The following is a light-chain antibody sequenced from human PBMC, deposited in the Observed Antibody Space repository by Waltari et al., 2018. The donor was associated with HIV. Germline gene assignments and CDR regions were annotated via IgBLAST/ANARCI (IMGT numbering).Light chain of an antibody. Sequence: IVMTQSPLSLPVTPGEPASISCRSSQSLLTSNGFNYLDWYLQKPGQSPRLLIYLGSTRAPGVPDRFSGSGSGTDFTLKISRVEAEDVGVYYCMQALQTPLITFGQGTRLEIK. V-gene: IGKV2-28*01. CDR2: LGS. J-gene: IGKJ5*01. CDR3: MQALQTPLIT. CDR1: QSLLTSNGFNY.